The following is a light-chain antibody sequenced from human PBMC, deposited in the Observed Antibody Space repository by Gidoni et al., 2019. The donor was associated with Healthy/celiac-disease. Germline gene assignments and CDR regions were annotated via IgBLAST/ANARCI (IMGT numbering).Light chain of an antibody. CDR1: QSISSY. V-gene: IGKV1-39*01. Sequence: ITCRASQSISSYLNWYQQKPGKAPKLLIYAASSLQSGVPSRFSGSGSGTDFTLTISSLRPEDFATYYCQQSYSTPFTFGPGTKVDIK. CDR2: AAS. CDR3: QQSYSTPFT. J-gene: IGKJ3*01.